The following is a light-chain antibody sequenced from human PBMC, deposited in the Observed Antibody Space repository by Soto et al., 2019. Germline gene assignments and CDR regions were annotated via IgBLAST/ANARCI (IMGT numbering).Light chain of an antibody. Sequence: DILLTQSPPSLSASVGDRVTITCRASQSIARHLNWYQQKPGQAPKVLIYDSSNLESGVPSRFSGGGSGTDVTLTISSLQTEDFATYYCQQSLNTPRTFGQGTKVEI. CDR3: QQSLNTPRT. J-gene: IGKJ1*01. CDR2: DSS. V-gene: IGKV1-39*01. CDR1: QSIARH.